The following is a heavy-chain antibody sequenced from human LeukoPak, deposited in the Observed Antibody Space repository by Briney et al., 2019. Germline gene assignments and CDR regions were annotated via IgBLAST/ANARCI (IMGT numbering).Heavy chain of an antibody. CDR1: GGSISSYY. J-gene: IGHJ4*02. Sequence: SETLSLTCTVSGGSISSYYWSWIQQPPGKGLEWIGYIYYSGSTNYNPSLKSRVTISVDTSKNQFSLKLSSVTAADTAVYYCARSAHMVRGVYFDYWGQGTLVTVSS. CDR3: ARSAHMVRGVYFDY. D-gene: IGHD3-10*01. CDR2: IYYSGST. V-gene: IGHV4-59*01.